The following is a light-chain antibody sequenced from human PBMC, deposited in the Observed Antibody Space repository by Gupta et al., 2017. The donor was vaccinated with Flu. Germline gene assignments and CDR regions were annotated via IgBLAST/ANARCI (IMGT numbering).Light chain of an antibody. CDR2: GNS. V-gene: IGLV1-44*01. J-gene: IGLJ1*01. Sequence: QSVLAQPPSASGTPGQRVSISCSGSSSNIGSNAVNWYLQVPGTAPRLLIYGNSQRPSGVSARFSGSKSGTSASLAISGLQSEDEATYYCAAWDDSLTGHYVFGSGTAVTVL. CDR3: AAWDDSLTGHYV. CDR1: SSNIGSNA.